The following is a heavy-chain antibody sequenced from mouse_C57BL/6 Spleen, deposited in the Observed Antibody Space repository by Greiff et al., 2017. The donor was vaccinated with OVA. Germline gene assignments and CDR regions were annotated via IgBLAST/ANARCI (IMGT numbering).Heavy chain of an antibody. Sequence: QVQLQQPGAELVMPGASVKLSCKASGYTFTSYWMHWVKQRPGQGLEWIGEIDPSDSYTNYNQKFKGKSTLTVDKSSSTAYMQLSSLTSEDSAVYYCATRCSPSGDYWGQGTTLTVSS. D-gene: IGHD3-2*02. CDR1: GYTFTSYW. J-gene: IGHJ2*01. CDR2: IDPSDSYT. V-gene: IGHV1-69*01. CDR3: ATRCSPSGDY.